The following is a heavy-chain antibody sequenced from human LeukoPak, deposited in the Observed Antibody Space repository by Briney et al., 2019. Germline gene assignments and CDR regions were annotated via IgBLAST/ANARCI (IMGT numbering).Heavy chain of an antibody. CDR3: AREFPLTSAFDI. V-gene: IGHV1-2*02. J-gene: IGHJ3*02. CDR1: GYTFTGYY. Sequence: GASVKVSCKASGYTFTGYYMHWVRQAPGQGLEWMGWINPNSGGTNYAQKFQGRVTMTRDTSISTAYMELSRLRSDDTTVYYCAREFPLTSAFDIWGQGTMVTVSS. CDR2: INPNSGGT. D-gene: IGHD4/OR15-4a*01.